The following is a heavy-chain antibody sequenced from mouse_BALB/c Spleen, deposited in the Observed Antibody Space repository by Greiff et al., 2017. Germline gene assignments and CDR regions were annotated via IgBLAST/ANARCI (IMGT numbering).Heavy chain of an antibody. D-gene: IGHD1-1*01. CDR3: ARRGPITTGEGYYAMDY. Sequence: EVQVVESGGGLVKPGGSLKLSCAASGFTFSSYAMSWVRQTPEKRLEWVATISSGGSYTYYPDSVKGRFTISRDNAKNTLYLQMSRLRSEDTAMYYCARRGPITTGEGYYAMDYWGQGTSVTVSS. J-gene: IGHJ4*01. V-gene: IGHV5-9-3*01. CDR2: ISSGGSYT. CDR1: GFTFSSYA.